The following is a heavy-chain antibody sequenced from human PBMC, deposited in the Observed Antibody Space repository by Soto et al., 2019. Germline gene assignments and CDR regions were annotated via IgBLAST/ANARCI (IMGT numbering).Heavy chain of an antibody. CDR3: ARGQYSSGGGYFDY. V-gene: IGHV3-48*03. CDR2: ISSSGSTI. CDR1: GFTFSSYE. J-gene: IGHJ4*02. Sequence: EVQLVESGGGLVQPGGSLRLSCAASGFTFSSYEMNWVRQAPGKGLEWVSYISSSGSTIYYADSVKGRFTISRDNAKNSLYLQMNRRMAGDTAVYYCARGQYSSGGGYFDYWGQETLVTVSS. D-gene: IGHD6-19*01.